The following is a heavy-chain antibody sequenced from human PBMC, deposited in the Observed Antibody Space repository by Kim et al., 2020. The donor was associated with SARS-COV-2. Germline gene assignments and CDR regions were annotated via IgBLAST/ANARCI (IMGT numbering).Heavy chain of an antibody. Sequence: SETLSLTCAVYGGSFSGYYWSWIRQPPGKGLEWIGEINHSGSTNYSPSLKSRVTISVDTSKNQFSLKLSSVTAADTAVYYCARGPRVGYYYDSSGYRVKGAFDIWGQGTMVTVSS. V-gene: IGHV4-34*01. D-gene: IGHD3-22*01. CDR3: ARGPRVGYYYDSSGYRVKGAFDI. J-gene: IGHJ3*02. CDR1: GGSFSGYY. CDR2: INHSGST.